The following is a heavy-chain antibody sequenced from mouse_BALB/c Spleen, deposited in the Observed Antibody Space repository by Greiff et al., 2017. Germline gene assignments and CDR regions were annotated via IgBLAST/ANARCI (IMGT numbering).Heavy chain of an antibody. V-gene: IGHV2-9*02. J-gene: IGHJ1*01. D-gene: IGHD2-4*01. CDR3: ARDDYDYYWYFGV. Sequence: VKLVESGPGLVAPSQSLSITCTVSGFSLTSYGVHWVRQPPGKGLEWLGVIWAGGSTNYNSALMSRLSISKDNSKRQVFLKMNRLQTDDTAMYYCARDDYDYYWYFGVWGAGTTVTVSS. CDR2: IWAGGST. CDR1: GFSLTSYG.